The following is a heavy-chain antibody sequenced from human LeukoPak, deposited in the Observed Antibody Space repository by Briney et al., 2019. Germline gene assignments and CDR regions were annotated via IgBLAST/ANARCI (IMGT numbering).Heavy chain of an antibody. J-gene: IGHJ3*02. Sequence: SETLSLTCTVSGGSISSYYWSWIRQPPGKGLGWIGYIYYSGSTNYNPSLKSRVTISVDTSKNQFSLKLSSVTAADTAVYYCAREYCSSTSCVDAFDIWGQGTMVTVSS. CDR2: IYYSGST. D-gene: IGHD2-2*01. CDR1: GGSISSYY. V-gene: IGHV4-59*01. CDR3: AREYCSSTSCVDAFDI.